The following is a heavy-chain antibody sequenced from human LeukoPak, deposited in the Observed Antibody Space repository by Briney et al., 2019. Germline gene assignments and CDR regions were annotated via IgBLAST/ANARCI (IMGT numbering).Heavy chain of an antibody. J-gene: IGHJ4*02. V-gene: IGHV4-34*01. CDR2: INHSGST. CDR1: GGSFSGYY. CDR3: ARAPAHQNYYYDNSGYYYFDY. D-gene: IGHD3-22*01. Sequence: SETLSLTCAVYGGSFSGYYWSWIRQPPGKGLEWIGEINHSGSTNYNPSLKSRVTISVDTSKNQFSLKLSSVTAADTAVYYCARAPAHQNYYYDNSGYYYFDYWGQGTLVTVSS.